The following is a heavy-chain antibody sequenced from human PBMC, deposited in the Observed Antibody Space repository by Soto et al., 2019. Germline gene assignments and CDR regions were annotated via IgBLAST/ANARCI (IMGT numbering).Heavy chain of an antibody. CDR1: GFTFSSYA. D-gene: IGHD3-22*01. CDR3: AKDNTVVIRDAFDI. J-gene: IGHJ3*02. CDR2: LSDSGTGT. V-gene: IGHV3-23*01. Sequence: EVQILESGGGLVQPGGSLRLSGAASGFTFSSYAMYWVRQAPGKGLAWVPGLSDSGTGTYYADSVKGRYTISRDNSTNSVYLQMKSLRAAATSVYYCAKDNTVVIRDAFDIWGQGTMVNVSS.